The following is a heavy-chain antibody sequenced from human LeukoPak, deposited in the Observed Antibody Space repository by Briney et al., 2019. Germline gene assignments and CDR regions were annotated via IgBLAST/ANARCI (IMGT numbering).Heavy chain of an antibody. CDR1: GGSISSSSYY. CDR2: IYYSGST. V-gene: IGHV4-39*01. Sequence: SETLSLTCTVSGGSISSSSYYWGWIRQPPGKGLEWIGSIYYSGSTYYNPSLKSRVTISVDTSKNQISLKLSSVTAADTAVYYCALKPAYYDSSGSTDYWGQGTLVTVSS. CDR3: ALKPAYYDSSGSTDY. J-gene: IGHJ4*02. D-gene: IGHD3-22*01.